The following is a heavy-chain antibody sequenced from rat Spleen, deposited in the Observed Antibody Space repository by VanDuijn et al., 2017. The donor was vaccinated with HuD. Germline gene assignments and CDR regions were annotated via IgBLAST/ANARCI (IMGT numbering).Heavy chain of an antibody. CDR3: TPHPRY. V-gene: IGHV2-63*01. J-gene: IGHJ2*01. D-gene: IGHD3-1*01. CDR1: GFTFSDYN. CDR2: MTYNGDT. Sequence: VQLVESGGGLVQPGRSLKLSCAASGFTFSDYNMAWVRQAPKKGLEWMGRMTYNGDTSYNSALKSRLSISKDTSKSQVFLKMNSLQTDDTGTYYCTPHPRYWGQGVMVTVSS.